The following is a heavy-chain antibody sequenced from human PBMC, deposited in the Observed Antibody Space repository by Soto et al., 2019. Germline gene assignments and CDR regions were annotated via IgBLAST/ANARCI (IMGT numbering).Heavy chain of an antibody. Sequence: SETLSLTCSVSGASINTGGFYWSWVRQYPGKGLDWIGYGSHTGSRYLNPSLRSRVTISLDTPNNQFSPRLTSVTAADAAVYYCARVMVTTEFFDSWGQGSLVTVSS. CDR3: ARVMVTTEFFDS. V-gene: IGHV4-31*03. D-gene: IGHD4-17*01. CDR2: GSHTGSR. J-gene: IGHJ4*02. CDR1: GASINTGGFY.